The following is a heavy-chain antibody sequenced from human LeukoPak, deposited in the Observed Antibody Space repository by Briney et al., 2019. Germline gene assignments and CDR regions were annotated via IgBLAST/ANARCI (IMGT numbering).Heavy chain of an antibody. CDR1: GYSFTNYW. J-gene: IGHJ4*02. D-gene: IGHD1-14*01. CDR3: ATSRKAVPDY. CDR2: IDPSDSYT. Sequence: GESLKISCKGSGYSFTNYWISWVRQLPGKGLEWMGRIDPSDSYTNYSPSLQGHVTISADKSISTAYLQWSSLKASDTAMYYCATSRKAVPDYWGQGTLVTVSP. V-gene: IGHV5-10-1*01.